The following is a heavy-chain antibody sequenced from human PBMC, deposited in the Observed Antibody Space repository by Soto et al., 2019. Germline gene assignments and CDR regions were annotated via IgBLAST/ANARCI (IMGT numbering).Heavy chain of an antibody. D-gene: IGHD6-13*01. CDR2: IYPGDSDT. CDR3: ARHPQELAEAAYYGMDV. Sequence: PGESLKISCKGSGYSFTSYWIGWVRQMPGKGLEWMGIIYPGDSDTRYSPSFQGQVTISADKSISTAYLQWSSLKASDTAMYYCARHPQELAEAAYYGMDVWGQGTTVTVSS. CDR1: GYSFTSYW. J-gene: IGHJ6*02. V-gene: IGHV5-51*01.